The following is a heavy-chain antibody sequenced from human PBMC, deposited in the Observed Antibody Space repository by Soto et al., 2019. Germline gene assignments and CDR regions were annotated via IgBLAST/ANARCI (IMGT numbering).Heavy chain of an antibody. J-gene: IGHJ4*02. V-gene: IGHV4-34*01. D-gene: IGHD3-3*01. Sequence: QVQIQQWGAGLLKPSETLSLTCAVYGGSFRGYYWSWIRQPPGKGLEWIGEINHSGSTNYNPSLKSRVTISVDTSKNQFSLKLTSVTAADTAVYYCARGLALLGQVWSGYDYGGQGALVTVSS. CDR2: INHSGST. CDR3: ARGLALLGQVWSGYDY. CDR1: GGSFRGYY.